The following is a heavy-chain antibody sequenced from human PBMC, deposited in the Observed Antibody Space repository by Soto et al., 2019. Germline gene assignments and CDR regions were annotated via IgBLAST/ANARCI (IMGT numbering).Heavy chain of an antibody. CDR2: INTHNGNT. CDR1: GYSFTTYG. D-gene: IGHD3-22*01. V-gene: IGHV1-18*01. J-gene: IGHJ4*02. Sequence: ASVKVSFKASGYSFTTYGISWVRQAPGQGLEWMGWINTHNGNTNYAQNLQGRVIMTADTSTSTAYMELRSLRSDDTAVYYCARGLDYYDSSGSVARGQGTLVTVSS. CDR3: ARGLDYYDSSGSVA.